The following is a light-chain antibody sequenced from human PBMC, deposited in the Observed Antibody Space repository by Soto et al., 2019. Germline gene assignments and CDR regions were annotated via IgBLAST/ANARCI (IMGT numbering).Light chain of an antibody. CDR1: ETISHY. V-gene: IGKV1-39*01. J-gene: IGKJ4*01. CDR2: GAS. CDR3: QQSSSTPLT. Sequence: IHMTQSPSSLSASVGDRVTITCRASETISHYLNWYQQKPGKAPKLLIYGASKLESGVPSRFSGSGSGTDFTLTITSLQTEDFATYYCQQSSSTPLTFGRGTKVEIK.